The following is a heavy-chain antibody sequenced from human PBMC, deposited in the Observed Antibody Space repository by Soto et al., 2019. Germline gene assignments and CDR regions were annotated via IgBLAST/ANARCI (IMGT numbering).Heavy chain of an antibody. CDR1: GFTFSTYG. V-gene: IGHV3-30*18. CDR2: ISYDGINK. J-gene: IGHJ6*02. CDR3: AKDLQSYGDYDYYCYGMDV. Sequence: QVQLVESGGGEVQPGRSLTISCAASGFTFSTYGMHWVGRPPAKGLEGGAVISYDGINKFYSDSVKGRFTISRDNFKNTLTLQMNSLRADDTAVYSCAKDLQSYGDYDYYCYGMDVWGLGTRVTVSS. D-gene: IGHD4-17*01.